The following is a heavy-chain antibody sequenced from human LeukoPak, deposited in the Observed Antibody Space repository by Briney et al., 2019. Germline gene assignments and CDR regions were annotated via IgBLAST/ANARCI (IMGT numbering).Heavy chain of an antibody. Sequence: PGGSLRLSCAASGFTFSSYAMSWVRQAPGKGLEWVSAISGSGGSTYYAASVKGRFTISRDNSKNTLYLQMNSLRAEDTAVYYCARAQARKQWLVPRTPHFDYWGQGTLVTVSS. V-gene: IGHV3-23*01. CDR3: ARAQARKQWLVPRTPHFDY. CDR2: ISGSGGST. J-gene: IGHJ4*02. D-gene: IGHD6-19*01. CDR1: GFTFSSYA.